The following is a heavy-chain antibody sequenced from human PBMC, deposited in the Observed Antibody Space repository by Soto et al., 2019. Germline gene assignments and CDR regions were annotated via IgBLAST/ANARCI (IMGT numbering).Heavy chain of an antibody. Sequence: CSKASGYTINTKAISSVHHSPGQKLEWMGWISAYNGYTNYAQKLQGRVTMTTDTSTSTAYMELSGLRSDDTAVYYCARDGGSEAAGTERSFDYWGQGTLVTVSS. V-gene: IGHV1-18*01. D-gene: IGHD6-13*01. J-gene: IGHJ4*02. CDR3: ARDGGSEAAGTERSFDY. CDR2: ISAYNGYT. CDR1: GYTINTKA.